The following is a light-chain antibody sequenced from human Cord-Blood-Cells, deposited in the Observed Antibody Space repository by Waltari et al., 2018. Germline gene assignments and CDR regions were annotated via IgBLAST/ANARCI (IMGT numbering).Light chain of an antibody. V-gene: IGLV2-23*02. CDR1: SSDVGRYNL. CDR3: CSYAGSSTL. Sequence: QSALTQPASVSGSPGQSLTISCPGTSSDVGRYNLVSWYQQHPGKAPKLMIYEVSKRPSGVSNRFSGSKSGNTASLTISGLQAEDEADYYCCSYAGSSTLFGGGTKLTVL. CDR2: EVS. J-gene: IGLJ2*01.